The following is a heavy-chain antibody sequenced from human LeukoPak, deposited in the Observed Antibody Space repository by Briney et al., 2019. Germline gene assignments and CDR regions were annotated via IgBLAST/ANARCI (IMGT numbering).Heavy chain of an antibody. V-gene: IGHV7-4-1*02. D-gene: IGHD6-19*01. CDR3: ARGGYSRGQGSPFDY. CDR1: GYTFTNYP. Sequence: ASVKVFCKASGYTFTNYPMIWVRQAPGQGLEWMGWINTNTGSPAYAQGLTGRFVFSLDTSVSTAYVQITSLQAEDTAIYYCARGGYSRGQGSPFDYWGQGTLVTVSS. J-gene: IGHJ4*02. CDR2: INTNTGSP.